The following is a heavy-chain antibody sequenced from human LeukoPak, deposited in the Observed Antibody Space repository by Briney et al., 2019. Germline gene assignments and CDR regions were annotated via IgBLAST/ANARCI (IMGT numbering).Heavy chain of an antibody. CDR3: ARRWNYGRNYYIDV. CDR2: INDSGRT. V-gene: IGHV4-34*01. D-gene: IGHD1-7*01. CDR1: GGSFSNYY. J-gene: IGHJ6*03. Sequence: SETLSLTCAVYGGSFSNYYWSWIRQPPGKGLEWIGEINDSGRTNYKPSLMSRVTVSVDTSKNQFSLRLTSVTATDTAAYYCARRWNYGRNYYIDVWGKGATVSVSS.